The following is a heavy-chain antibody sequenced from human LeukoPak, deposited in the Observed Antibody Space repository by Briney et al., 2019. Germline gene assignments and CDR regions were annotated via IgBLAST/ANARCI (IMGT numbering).Heavy chain of an antibody. CDR2: IYSGGIT. CDR3: ARDGYYDSSGYRKHDGFDI. D-gene: IGHD3-22*01. CDR1: GFTSSTNY. J-gene: IGHJ3*02. V-gene: IGHV3-66*01. Sequence: PWGALRLSCAASGFTSSTNYMTWVRQAPGKGLEWVSLIYSGGITQYADSVKGRFTISRDNSKNTPYLQMTSLRAEDTAVYHCARDGYYDSSGYRKHDGFDIWGQGTLVTVSS.